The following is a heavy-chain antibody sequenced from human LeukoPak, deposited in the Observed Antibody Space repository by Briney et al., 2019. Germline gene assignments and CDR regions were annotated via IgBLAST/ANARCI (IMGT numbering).Heavy chain of an antibody. J-gene: IGHJ1*01. CDR3: ARDAGGSGYRDAEYFQH. V-gene: IGHV1-46*01. CDR2: INPSGGST. Sequence: VASVKVSCKASGYTFITYYIHWVRQAPGQGLEWMGIINPSGGSTSYAQKFQGRVTMTRDMSTSTVYMELSSLRSEDTAVYYCARDAGGSGYRDAEYFQHWGQGTLVTVSS. D-gene: IGHD3-22*01. CDR1: GYTFITYY.